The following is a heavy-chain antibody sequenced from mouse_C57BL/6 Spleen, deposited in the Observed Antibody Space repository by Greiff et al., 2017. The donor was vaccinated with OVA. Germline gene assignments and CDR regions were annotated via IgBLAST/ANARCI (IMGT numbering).Heavy chain of an antibody. CDR3: ASPHYYGSSYDAMDY. J-gene: IGHJ4*01. V-gene: IGHV1-4*01. CDR1: GYTFTSYT. D-gene: IGHD1-1*01. Sequence: VQLQQSGAELARPGASVKMSCKASGYTFTSYTMHWVKQRPGQGLEWIGYINPSSGYTKYNQKFKDKATLTADKSSSTAYMQLSSLTSEDSAVYYCASPHYYGSSYDAMDYWGQGTSVTVSS. CDR2: INPSSGYT.